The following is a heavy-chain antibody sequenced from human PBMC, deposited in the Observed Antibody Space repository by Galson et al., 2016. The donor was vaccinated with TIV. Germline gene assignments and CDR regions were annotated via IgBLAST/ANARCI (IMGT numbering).Heavy chain of an antibody. D-gene: IGHD1-26*01. J-gene: IGHJ4*02. CDR2: ISGSGSTT. CDR1: GFIFKHHV. CDR3: TKWDGAEAGYIEN. Sequence: SLRLSCAASGFIFKHHVMGWVRQAPGQGLEWVSSISGSGSTTNYADSMQGRITISRDNPRNTLFLHLSSLRVEDTAVYYCTKWDGAEAGYIENWGQGTLAIVSS. V-gene: IGHV3-23*01.